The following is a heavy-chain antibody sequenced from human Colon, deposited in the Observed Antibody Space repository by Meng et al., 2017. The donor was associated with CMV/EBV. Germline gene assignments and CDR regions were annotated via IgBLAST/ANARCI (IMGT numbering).Heavy chain of an antibody. CDR2: IPYDGSYK. Sequence: GESLKISCAASGFTFSTYDIHWVRQAPGKGLEWVAFIPYDGSYKYYADSVKGRFTISRDNSKNTLYLQMNSLRTEDTAVYYCARNRLECGGDCYFADSWGQGTQVTVSS. D-gene: IGHD2-21*02. CDR3: ARNRLECGGDCYFADS. V-gene: IGHV3-30*02. J-gene: IGHJ5*02. CDR1: GFTFSTYD.